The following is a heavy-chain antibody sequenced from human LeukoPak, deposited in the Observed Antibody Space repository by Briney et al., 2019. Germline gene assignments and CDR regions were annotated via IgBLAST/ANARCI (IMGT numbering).Heavy chain of an antibody. CDR1: GFTFSSYA. V-gene: IGHV3-23*01. Sequence: GGSLRLSCAASGFTFSSYAMSWVRQAPGKGLEWVSAVSGSGGSTYYADSVKGRFTISRDNSKNTLYLQMNSLRAEDTAVYYCANPQDYVSGSYRYAFDYWGQGTLVTVFS. J-gene: IGHJ4*02. D-gene: IGHD3-16*02. CDR2: VSGSGGST. CDR3: ANPQDYVSGSYRYAFDY.